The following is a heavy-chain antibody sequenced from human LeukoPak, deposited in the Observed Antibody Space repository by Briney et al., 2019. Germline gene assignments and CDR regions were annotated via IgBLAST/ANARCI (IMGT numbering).Heavy chain of an antibody. CDR2: IFHSGSV. CDR3: ARVVASTSIDS. Sequence: PSKTLSLTCTVSGYSISSGYYWGWIRQPPGKGLEWIGSIFHSGSVYYNPSLQSRVTISVDTSTNRFSLKLTSVTAADTALYYCARVVASTSIDSWGQGTLVTVSS. J-gene: IGHJ4*02. D-gene: IGHD2-15*01. CDR1: GYSISSGYY. V-gene: IGHV4-38-2*02.